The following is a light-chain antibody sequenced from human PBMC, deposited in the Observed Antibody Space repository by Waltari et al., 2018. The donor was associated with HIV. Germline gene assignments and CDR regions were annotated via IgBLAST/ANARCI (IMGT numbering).Light chain of an antibody. CDR1: QSLLYSSNNKNY. CDR2: WAS. J-gene: IGKJ3*01. CDR3: QQYYSAPFT. Sequence: DIVMTRSPDSLAVSLGERATINCKSSQSLLYSSNNKNYLAWYQQRPRQPPKLLVYWASTRESGVPDRFSGSGSGTDFTLTISSLQAEDVAVYYCQQYYSAPFTFGPGTKVDIK. V-gene: IGKV4-1*01.